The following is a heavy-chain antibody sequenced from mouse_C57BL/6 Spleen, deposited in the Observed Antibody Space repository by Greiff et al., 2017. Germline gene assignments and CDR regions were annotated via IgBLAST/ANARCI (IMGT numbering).Heavy chain of an antibody. CDR3: ARSGVGYPDY. CDR2: IYPGDGDT. J-gene: IGHJ2*01. Sequence: VQLQESGPELVKPGASVKISCKASGYAFSSSWMNWVKQRPGKGLEWIGRIYPGDGDTNYNGKFKGKATLTADKSSSPAYMQLSSLTSEDSAVYFCARSGVGYPDYWGQGTTLTVSS. CDR1: GYAFSSSW. D-gene: IGHD2-2*01. V-gene: IGHV1-82*01.